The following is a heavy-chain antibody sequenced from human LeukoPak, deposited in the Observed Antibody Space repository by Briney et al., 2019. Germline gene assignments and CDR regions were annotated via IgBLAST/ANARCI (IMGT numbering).Heavy chain of an antibody. V-gene: IGHV3-21*01. Sequence: GGSLRLSCAASGFTFSSYSMNWVRQAPGKGLEWVSSISSSSSYIYYADSVKGRFTISRDNAKNSLYLQMNSLGAEDTAVYYCARERSLGYFDYWGQGTLVTVSS. J-gene: IGHJ4*02. D-gene: IGHD7-27*01. CDR2: ISSSSSYI. CDR3: ARERSLGYFDY. CDR1: GFTFSSYS.